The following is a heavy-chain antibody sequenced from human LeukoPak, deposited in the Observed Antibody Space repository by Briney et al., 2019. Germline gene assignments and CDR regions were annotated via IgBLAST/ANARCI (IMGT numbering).Heavy chain of an antibody. V-gene: IGHV4-39*07. Sequence: SETLSLTCTVSGGSIGSSTYYWVWIRQPPGKGLEWIGSIYYNGGTYYSPSLQSRVSISVATSKNQFSLKLSSVTAADTAVYYCARERLSYYYMDAWGKGTTVTVSS. CDR1: GGSIGSSTYY. J-gene: IGHJ6*03. D-gene: IGHD1-1*01. CDR2: IYYNGGT. CDR3: ARERLSYYYMDA.